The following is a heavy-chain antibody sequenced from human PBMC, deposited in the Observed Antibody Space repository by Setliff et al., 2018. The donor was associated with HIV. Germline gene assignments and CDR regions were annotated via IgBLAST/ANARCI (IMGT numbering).Heavy chain of an antibody. J-gene: IGHJ6*03. V-gene: IGHV4-39*01. Sequence: SETLSLTCSVSDGSIISDNYFWAWIRQPPGKGLEWIGSIYYSGSTYYNPSLKSRVTISVDTSKNQFSLKLSSVTAAETAVYYWARIPREYYNFWSGYYTAPFYYYYYMDVWGKGTTVTVSS. D-gene: IGHD3-3*01. CDR3: ARIPREYYNFWSGYYTAPFYYYYYMDV. CDR1: DGSIISDNYF. CDR2: IYYSGST.